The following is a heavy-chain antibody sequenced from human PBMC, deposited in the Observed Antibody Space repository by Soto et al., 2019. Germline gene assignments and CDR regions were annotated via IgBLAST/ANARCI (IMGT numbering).Heavy chain of an antibody. CDR2: IYYSGST. J-gene: IGHJ4*02. Sequence: PSETLSLTCIVSGGSISSGDYYWSWIRQPPGKGLEWIGYIYYSGSTYYNPSLKSRVTISVDTSKNQFSLKLSSVTAADTAVYYCAGLYGNNFHFVYWGQGTLVNVS. CDR3: AGLYGNNFHFVY. CDR1: GGSISSGDYY. D-gene: IGHD1-20*01. V-gene: IGHV4-30-4*01.